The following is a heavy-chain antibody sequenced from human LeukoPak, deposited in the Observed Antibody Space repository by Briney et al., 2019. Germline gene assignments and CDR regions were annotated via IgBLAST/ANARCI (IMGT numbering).Heavy chain of an antibody. CDR2: INPNSGGT. D-gene: IGHD5-24*01. Sequence: ASVKVSCKASGYTFTGYYMHWVRQAPGQGLEWMGWINPNSGGTNYAQKFQGRVTMTRDTSISTAHMELSRLRSDDTAVYYCAREIPLMAAFDIWGQGTMVTVSS. CDR3: AREIPLMAAFDI. J-gene: IGHJ3*02. V-gene: IGHV1-2*02. CDR1: GYTFTGYY.